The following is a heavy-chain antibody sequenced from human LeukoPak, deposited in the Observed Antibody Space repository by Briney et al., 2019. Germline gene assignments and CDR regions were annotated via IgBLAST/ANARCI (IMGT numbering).Heavy chain of an antibody. CDR1: GGSISSYY. V-gene: IGHV4-59*08. J-gene: IGHJ4*02. CDR2: IYYSGST. D-gene: IGHD3-10*01. CDR3: ARNDYGWGSYFNY. Sequence: PSETLSLTCTVSGGSISSYYWSWIRQPPGKGLEWIGYIYYSGSTNYNPSLKSRVTISVDTSKNQFSLKLSSVTAADPAAYYCARNDYGWGSYFNYWGQGTLVTVPS.